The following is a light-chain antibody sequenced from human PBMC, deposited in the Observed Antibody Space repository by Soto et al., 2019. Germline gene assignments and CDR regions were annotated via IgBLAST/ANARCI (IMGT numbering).Light chain of an antibody. CDR2: AAS. CDR1: QDIANY. CDR3: QKYYSAPYT. V-gene: IGKV1-27*01. J-gene: IGKJ2*01. Sequence: DLQMTQSPSSLSASVGDRVTITCRASQDIANYLAWYQQKPGKVPKLLIYAASTLLSGVPSRFSGSGSGTDFTLTINSLQPEDVATYYCQKYYSAPYTFGQGTKLEIK.